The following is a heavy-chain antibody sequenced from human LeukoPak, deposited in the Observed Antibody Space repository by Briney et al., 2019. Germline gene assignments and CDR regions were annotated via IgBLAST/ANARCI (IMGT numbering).Heavy chain of an antibody. CDR3: ARVTTVTRSPWSWGPKKIGQEVNWFDP. CDR2: ISPYNADT. CDR1: GYTFSDYS. V-gene: IGHV1-18*01. J-gene: IGHJ5*02. D-gene: IGHD4-17*01. Sequence: ASVKVSCKASGYTFSDYSITWVRQAPGQGLEWMGWISPYNADTNYAQNFQGRVTMTTDRATRTAYMELRHLRSDDTAVYYCARVTTVTRSPWSWGPKKIGQEVNWFDPWGQGTLITVS.